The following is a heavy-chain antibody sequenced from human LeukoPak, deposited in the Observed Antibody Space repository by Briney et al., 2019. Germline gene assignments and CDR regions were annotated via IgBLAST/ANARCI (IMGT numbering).Heavy chain of an antibody. V-gene: IGHV3-73*01. CDR3: TSSRSGYAGIDY. J-gene: IGHJ4*02. D-gene: IGHD5-12*01. CDR2: IRSKANNDPT. CDR1: GFTFSGSG. Sequence: PGGSLRLSCAASGFTFSGSGMHGGRQAPGKGLEWIGRIRSKANNDPTLYAASVQGRFTITRDDSKNTAYLQMNSLKTEDTAVYYCTSSRSGYAGIDYWGQGTLVTVSS.